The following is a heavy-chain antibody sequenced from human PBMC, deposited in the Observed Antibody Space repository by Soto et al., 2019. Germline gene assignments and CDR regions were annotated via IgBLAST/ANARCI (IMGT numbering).Heavy chain of an antibody. J-gene: IGHJ6*02. CDR3: AAALGFGTSSLV. CDR1: GDTFKNCV. CDR2: IIPLFGTT. V-gene: IGHV1-69*01. Sequence: QVQVVQSGVEVRRPGSSVKVSCKASGDTFKNCVISWVRQAPGQGLEWMGGIIPLFGTTDFAQRFQGRLSLTTDESTTTAYMELSRLRSADPATYSCAAALGFGTSSLVWGQGTTVIGSS. D-gene: IGHD3-10*01.